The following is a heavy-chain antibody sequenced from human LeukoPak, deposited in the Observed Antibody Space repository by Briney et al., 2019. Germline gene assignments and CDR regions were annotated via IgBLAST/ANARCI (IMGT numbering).Heavy chain of an antibody. D-gene: IGHD6-6*01. CDR2: IKEDGSQI. CDR3: ARGSSANWFDP. Sequence: GGSLRLSCAASGFTFSHSGMFWVRQAPGKGLEWVANIKEDGSQIDYVDSVKGRFTISRDNAKNSLYLQMNSLRAEDTAVYYCARGSSANWFDPWGQGTLVSVSS. J-gene: IGHJ5*02. CDR1: GFTFSHSG. V-gene: IGHV3-7*01.